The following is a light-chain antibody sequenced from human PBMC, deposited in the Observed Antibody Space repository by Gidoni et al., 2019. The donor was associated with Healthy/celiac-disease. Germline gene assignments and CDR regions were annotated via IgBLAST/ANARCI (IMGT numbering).Light chain of an antibody. J-gene: IGKJ3*01. V-gene: IGKV1-12*01. CDR2: AAS. CDR3: QQANSFPFT. Sequence: DIQMTQSPSSVSASVGDRVTITCRASPGISSWLDWYQQKPGKAPKLLIYAASSLQSGVPSRFSGSGSGTDFTLTISSLQPEDFATYYCQQANSFPFTFGPGTKVDIK. CDR1: PGISSW.